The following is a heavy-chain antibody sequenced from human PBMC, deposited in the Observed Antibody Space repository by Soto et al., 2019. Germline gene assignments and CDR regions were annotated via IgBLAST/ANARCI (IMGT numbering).Heavy chain of an antibody. CDR1: GDSISGFY. Sequence: QVQLQESGPGLVKPSETLSLTCTVSGDSISGFYWSWIRQPPGKGLEWIGYINHAGSTCYSPSLQSRVTISLDSSKNQFSLILTSVIAADTAVYFCATFRRNYFDNWGQGTLVTVSS. CDR2: INHAGST. V-gene: IGHV4-59*01. D-gene: IGHD3-16*01. CDR3: ATFRRNYFDN. J-gene: IGHJ4*02.